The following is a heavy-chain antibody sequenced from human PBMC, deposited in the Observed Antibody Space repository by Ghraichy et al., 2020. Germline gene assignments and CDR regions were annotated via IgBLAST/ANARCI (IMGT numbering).Heavy chain of an antibody. CDR2: VSGSGDST. V-gene: IGHV3-23*01. CDR3: AKVLGAVRSTIPEFDY. Sequence: AGSLRLSCAASGFTFSNYAMSWVRQAPGKGLEWVSAVSGSGDSTYYADSVKGRFTISRDNSKNTLYLQINSLRAEDTALYYCAKVLGAVRSTIPEFDYWGQGTLVTVSS. CDR1: GFTFSNYA. D-gene: IGHD5/OR15-5a*01. J-gene: IGHJ4*02.